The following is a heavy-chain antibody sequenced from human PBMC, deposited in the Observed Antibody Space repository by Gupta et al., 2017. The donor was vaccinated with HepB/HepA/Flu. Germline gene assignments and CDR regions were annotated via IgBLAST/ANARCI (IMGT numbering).Heavy chain of an antibody. D-gene: IGHD2-8*01. CDR3: ARLREVGFCTNSRCYPMNYYYYMDV. V-gene: IGHV4-34*01. Sequence: QVQLQQWGAGLLKPSETLSLTCGVSGGSFSGYSWSWIRQPPGKGLEWIGEVSHSGNTNYNPSLESRVAISMDTSKDQISLRLTAATAAETAVYYCARLREVGFCTNSRCYPMNYYYYMDVWGKGTTVTVSS. J-gene: IGHJ6*03. CDR1: GGSFSGYS. CDR2: VSHSGNT.